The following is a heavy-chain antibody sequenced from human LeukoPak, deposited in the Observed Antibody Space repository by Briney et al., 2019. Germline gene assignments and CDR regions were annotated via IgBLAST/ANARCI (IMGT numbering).Heavy chain of an antibody. D-gene: IGHD6-13*01. V-gene: IGHV1-2*02. CDR1: GYTFTGYY. Sequence: ASVKLSCKASGYTFTGYYMHWVRQAPGHGLEWMGWINPNSGGTNYAQKFHGRVTMTRDTSISTDYMELSRLRSDDTAVDYCAREGQQLVPDGMDVWGQGTTVTVSS. CDR2: INPNSGGT. J-gene: IGHJ6*02. CDR3: AREGQQLVPDGMDV.